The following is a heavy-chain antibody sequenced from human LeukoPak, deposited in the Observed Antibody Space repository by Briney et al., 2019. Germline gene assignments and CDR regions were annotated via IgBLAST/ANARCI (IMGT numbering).Heavy chain of an antibody. Sequence: NPSETLSLTCAVYGGSFSGYYWSWIRQPPGKGLEWIGEINHSGSTNYNPSLKSRVTISVDTSKNQFSLKLSSVTAADTAVYYCARVYGDYWSGVYFDYWGQGTLVTVSS. V-gene: IGHV4-34*01. J-gene: IGHJ4*02. CDR3: ARVYGDYWSGVYFDY. D-gene: IGHD4-17*01. CDR2: INHSGST. CDR1: GGSFSGYY.